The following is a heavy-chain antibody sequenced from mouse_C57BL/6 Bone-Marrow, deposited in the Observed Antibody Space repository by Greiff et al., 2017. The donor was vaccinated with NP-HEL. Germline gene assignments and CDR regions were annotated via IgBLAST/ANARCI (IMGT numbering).Heavy chain of an antibody. CDR1: GYSITSDY. D-gene: IGHD1-1*01. CDR3: ARYPTVVATDWYFDV. J-gene: IGHJ1*03. Sequence: EVKLVESGPGLAKPSQTLSLTCSVTGYSITSDYWNWIRKFPGNKLEYMGYISYSGSTYYNPYLKSRISITRDTSKNQYYLQLNSVTTEDTATYYCARYPTVVATDWYFDVWGTGTTVTVSS. CDR2: ISYSGST. V-gene: IGHV3-8*01.